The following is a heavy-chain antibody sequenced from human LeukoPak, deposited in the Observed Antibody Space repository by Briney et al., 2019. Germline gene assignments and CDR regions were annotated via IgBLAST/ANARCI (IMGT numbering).Heavy chain of an antibody. CDR1: GGSISSGGYY. CDR2: IYYSGST. D-gene: IGHD3-3*01. CDR3: ARTRGAQIFGVVTPYYFDY. J-gene: IGHJ4*02. V-gene: IGHV4-31*03. Sequence: PSETLSLTCTVFGGSISSGGYYWSWIRQHPGKGLEWIGYIYYSGSTYYNPSLKSRVTISVDTSKNQFSLKLSSVTAADTAVYYCARTRGAQIFGVVTPYYFDYWGQGTLVTVSS.